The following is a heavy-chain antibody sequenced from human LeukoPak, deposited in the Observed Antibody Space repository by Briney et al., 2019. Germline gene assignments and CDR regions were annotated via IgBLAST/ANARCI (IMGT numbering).Heavy chain of an antibody. J-gene: IGHJ4*02. V-gene: IGHV3-23*01. CDR1: GFTFSSYA. Sequence: PGGSLRLSCAASGFTFSSYAMSWVRQAPGKGLEWVSAISGSGGSTYYADSVKGRFTISRDNSKDTLYLQMNSLRAEDTAVFYCAKERYSGSSAIEFDYWGQGTLVTVS. D-gene: IGHD6-6*01. CDR2: ISGSGGST. CDR3: AKERYSGSSAIEFDY.